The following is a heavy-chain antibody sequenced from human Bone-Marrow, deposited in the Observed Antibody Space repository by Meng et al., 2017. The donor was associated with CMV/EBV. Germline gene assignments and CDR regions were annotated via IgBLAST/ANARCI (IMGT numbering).Heavy chain of an antibody. CDR2: MNPNSGNT. CDR3: ARGDQLANFDY. J-gene: IGHJ4*02. CDR1: GGTFTSYA. D-gene: IGHD2-2*01. V-gene: IGHV1-8*03. Sequence: ASVKVSCKASGGTFTSYAISWVRQATGQGLEWMGWMNPNSGNTGYAQKFQGRVTITRNTSISTAYMELTSLRPEDTAVYYCARGDQLANFDYWGQGTLVTVSS.